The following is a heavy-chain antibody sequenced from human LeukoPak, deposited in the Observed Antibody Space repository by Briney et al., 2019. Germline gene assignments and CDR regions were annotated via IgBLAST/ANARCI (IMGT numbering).Heavy chain of an antibody. Sequence: PGGSLRLSCAASGFTFSSYGMHWVRQAPGKGLEWVAFIRYDGSNKYYADSVKGRFTISRDNAKNSLYLQMNSLRAEDTAVYYCARARDPLRYFDWLPSHVYYMDVWGKGTTVTVSS. D-gene: IGHD3-9*01. V-gene: IGHV3-30*02. CDR1: GFTFSSYG. J-gene: IGHJ6*03. CDR3: ARARDPLRYFDWLPSHVYYMDV. CDR2: IRYDGSNK.